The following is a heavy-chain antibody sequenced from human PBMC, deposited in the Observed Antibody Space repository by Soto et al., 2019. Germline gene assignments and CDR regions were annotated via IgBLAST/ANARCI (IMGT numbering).Heavy chain of an antibody. D-gene: IGHD6-25*01. CDR1: GYTFSTYG. J-gene: IGHJ4*02. CDR3: GRVGSGSSPADY. V-gene: IGHV1-18*01. CDR2: IRVYNGDT. Sequence: GASVKVSCKASGYTFSTYGINWVRQAPGQGLEWMGWIRVYNGDTNYAQKFQDRVTLTTDALTTTAYMEVRTLRSDDTAVYYCGRVGSGSSPADYWGQGTLVTVSS.